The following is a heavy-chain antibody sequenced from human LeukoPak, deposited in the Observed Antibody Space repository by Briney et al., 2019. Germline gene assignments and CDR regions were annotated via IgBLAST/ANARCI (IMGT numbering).Heavy chain of an antibody. D-gene: IGHD3-9*01. CDR1: GGSFSGYY. J-gene: IGHJ5*02. CDR2: INHSGST. V-gene: IGHV4-34*01. Sequence: TSETLSLTCAVYGGSFSGYYWSWIRQPPGKGLEWIGEINHSGSTNYNPSLKSRVTISVDTSKNQFSLKLSSVTAADTAVYYCARRTRNYDILTGYYEDNWFDPWGQGTLVTVSS. CDR3: ARRTRNYDILTGYYEDNWFDP.